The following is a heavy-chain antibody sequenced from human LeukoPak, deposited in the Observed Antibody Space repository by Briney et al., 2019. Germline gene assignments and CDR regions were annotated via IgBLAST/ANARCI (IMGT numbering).Heavy chain of an antibody. D-gene: IGHD6-19*01. J-gene: IGHJ4*02. V-gene: IGHV1-2*06. Sequence: ASVKVSCKASGYTFTGYYMHWVRQAPGQGLEWMGRINPNSGGTNYAQKFQGRVTMTRDTSISTAYMELSRLRSDDTAVYYCARGRNAYSSGWYPVDYWGQGTLVTVSS. CDR3: ARGRNAYSSGWYPVDY. CDR1: GYTFTGYY. CDR2: INPNSGGT.